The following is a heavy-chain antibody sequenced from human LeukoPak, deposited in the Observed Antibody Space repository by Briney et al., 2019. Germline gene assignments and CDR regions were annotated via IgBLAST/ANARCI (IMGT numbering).Heavy chain of an antibody. V-gene: IGHV4-59*08. J-gene: IGHJ4*02. Sequence: SETLSLTCTVSGGTINNNYWSWIRQPPGKRLEWIGCIYHSGSTNYNPSLKSRVTISVDTSKNQFSLKLSSVTAADTAVYYCARVSRGAEIGYWGQGTLVTVSS. D-gene: IGHD3-10*01. CDR1: GGTINNNY. CDR3: ARVSRGAEIGY. CDR2: IYHSGST.